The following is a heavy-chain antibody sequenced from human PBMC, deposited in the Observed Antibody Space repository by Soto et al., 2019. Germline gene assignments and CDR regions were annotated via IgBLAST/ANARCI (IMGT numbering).Heavy chain of an antibody. V-gene: IGHV1-8*01. CDR1: GYTFTSYD. Sequence: QVQLVQSGAEVKKPGASVKVSCKASGYTFTSYDINWVRQATEQGLEWMGWMNPNSGKTGYAQKFKGRVTKTRNTFISTADMELSSLRSEDTAVYYCARDEITFGGVIVEDYWGQGTLVTVSS. J-gene: IGHJ4*02. D-gene: IGHD3-16*02. CDR2: MNPNSGKT. CDR3: ARDEITFGGVIVEDY.